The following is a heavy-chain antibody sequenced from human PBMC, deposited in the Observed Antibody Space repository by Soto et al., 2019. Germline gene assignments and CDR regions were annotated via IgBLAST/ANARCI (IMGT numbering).Heavy chain of an antibody. D-gene: IGHD5-12*01. V-gene: IGHV4-59*01. J-gene: IGHJ4*02. Sequence: SPTLSLASAACCVSITSYFQSWLRHTPGKRLDWSGSISVSGATYSSPSPRGRAALSVDTSESRLSLTLSSVTSGDTAVYFCARDRRDGYKRYFEFWGQGSQVTVSS. CDR2: ISVSGAT. CDR3: ARDRRDGYKRYFEF. CDR1: CVSITSYF.